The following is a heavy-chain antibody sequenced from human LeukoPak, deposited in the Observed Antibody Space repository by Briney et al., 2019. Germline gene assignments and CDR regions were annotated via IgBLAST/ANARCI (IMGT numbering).Heavy chain of an antibody. J-gene: IGHJ5*02. V-gene: IGHV1-18*01. D-gene: IGHD2-2*01. CDR2: ISAYNGNT. CDR1: GYTFTSYG. CDR3: VREGYCSSTSCYPHWFDP. Sequence: GASVKVSCKASGYTFTSYGISWVRQAPGQGLEWMGWISAYNGNTNYAQKLQGRVTMTTDTSTSTAYMELRSLRSDDTAMYYCVREGYCSSTSCYPHWFDPWGQGTLVTVSS.